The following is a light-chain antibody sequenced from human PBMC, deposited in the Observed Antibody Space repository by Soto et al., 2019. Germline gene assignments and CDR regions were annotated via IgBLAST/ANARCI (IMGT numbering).Light chain of an antibody. CDR1: SNDVGGYNY. Sequence: QSALTQPASVSGSPGQSITISCTGTSNDVGGYNYVSWYQQHPGKAPKLMIYEVSNRPSGVSNRFSGSKSGNTASLTISDLQAEDEADYYCSSYTRSSTVVFGGGTKLTVL. CDR2: EVS. J-gene: IGLJ2*01. CDR3: SSYTRSSTVV. V-gene: IGLV2-14*01.